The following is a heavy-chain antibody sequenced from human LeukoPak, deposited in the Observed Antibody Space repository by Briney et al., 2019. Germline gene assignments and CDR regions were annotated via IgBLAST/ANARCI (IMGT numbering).Heavy chain of an antibody. V-gene: IGHV3-23*01. CDR3: AKDQTTVVTPPGY. D-gene: IGHD4-23*01. J-gene: IGHJ4*02. CDR2: ISSDASIT. Sequence: SRISSDASITSYANPVKGRFTISRDNSKNTLYLQMNSLRAEDTAVYYCAKDQTTVVTPPGYWGQGTLVTVSS.